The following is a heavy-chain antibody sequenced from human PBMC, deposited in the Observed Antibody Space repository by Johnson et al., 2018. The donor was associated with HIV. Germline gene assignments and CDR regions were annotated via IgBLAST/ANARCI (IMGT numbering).Heavy chain of an antibody. CDR1: GFTLRSFA. J-gene: IGHJ3*02. V-gene: IGHV3-30-3*01. D-gene: IGHD3-22*01. Sequence: QVQLVESGGGLVQPGRSLRLSCAASGFTLRSFAMHWVRQAPGQGVQWVTSTSLAGGTKHYAHSVKRRFPISRDNAKNSLYLQMNSLRAEDTAVYYCARALYYYDRGDAFDIWGQGTMVTVSS. CDR2: TSLAGGTK. CDR3: ARALYYYDRGDAFDI.